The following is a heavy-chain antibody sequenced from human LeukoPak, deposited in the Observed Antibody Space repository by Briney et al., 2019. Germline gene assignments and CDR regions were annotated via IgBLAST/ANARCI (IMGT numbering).Heavy chain of an antibody. CDR3: ARFFNAHDY. CDR2: ISFDGIKK. Sequence: PGGSLRLSCAASGFTFSSYPLHWVRQAPGKGLEWVAVISFDGIKKYHADSVKGRFTISRDNSKNTLYLQINSLRVEDTAVYYCARFFNAHDYWGQGTLVTVSS. CDR1: GFTFSSYP. J-gene: IGHJ4*02. V-gene: IGHV3-30*04.